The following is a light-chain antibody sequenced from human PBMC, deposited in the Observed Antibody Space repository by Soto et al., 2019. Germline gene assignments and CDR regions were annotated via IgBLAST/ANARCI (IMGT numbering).Light chain of an antibody. V-gene: IGKV3-15*01. CDR2: GAS. CDR3: QQYTTWPWT. CDR1: QSVSSR. Sequence: EIVMTQSPATLSVSPGERATLSCRASQSVSSRLAWYQQKLGQAPRLLIYGASTRATGIPARFSGSGSGTDFTLTISSLQSEDFALYYCQQYTTWPWTFGQGTK. J-gene: IGKJ1*01.